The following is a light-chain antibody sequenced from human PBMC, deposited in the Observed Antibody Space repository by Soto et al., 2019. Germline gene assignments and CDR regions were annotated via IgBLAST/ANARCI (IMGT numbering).Light chain of an antibody. J-gene: IGLJ2*01. CDR3: SSYTRSNSVV. V-gene: IGLV2-14*01. CDR2: EVG. CDR1: SSDIGTYIY. Sequence: QSALTQPASVSGSTGQSITISCTGTSSDIGTYIYVSWYLQHPGKAPKLLIYEVGNRPSGVSNRFSGSKSGNTASLTISGLQAEDESDYYCSSYTRSNSVVFGGGTKLTVL.